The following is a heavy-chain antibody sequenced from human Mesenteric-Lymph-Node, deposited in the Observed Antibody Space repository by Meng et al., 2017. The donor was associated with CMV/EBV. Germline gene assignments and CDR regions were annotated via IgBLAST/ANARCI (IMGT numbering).Heavy chain of an antibody. CDR2: ISYDGSNK. J-gene: IGHJ4*02. CDR1: GFTFSSYA. CDR3: AKDMRGGPLRYFDY. V-gene: IGHV3-30-3*01. D-gene: IGHD3-9*01. Sequence: LKISCAASGFTFSSYAMHWVRQAPGKGLEWVAVISYDGSNKYYADSVKGRFTISRDNSKNTLYLQMSSLRAEDTAVYYCAKDMRGGPLRYFDYWSQGTLVTVSS.